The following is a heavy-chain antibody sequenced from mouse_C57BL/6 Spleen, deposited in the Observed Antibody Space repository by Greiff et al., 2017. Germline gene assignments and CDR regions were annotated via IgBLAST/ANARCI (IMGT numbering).Heavy chain of an antibody. Sequence: EVQRVESGPGLVKPSQSLSLTCSVTGYSITSGYYWNWIRQFPGNKLEWMGYISYDGSNNYNPSLKNRISITRDTSKNQFFLKLNSVTTEDTATYYCATLGLYAMDYWGQGTSVTVSS. V-gene: IGHV3-6*01. D-gene: IGHD4-1*01. J-gene: IGHJ4*01. CDR2: ISYDGSN. CDR1: GYSITSGYY. CDR3: ATLGLYAMDY.